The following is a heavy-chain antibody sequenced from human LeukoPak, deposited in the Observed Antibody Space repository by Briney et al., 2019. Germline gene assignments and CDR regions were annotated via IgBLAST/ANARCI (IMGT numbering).Heavy chain of an antibody. V-gene: IGHV3-23*01. D-gene: IGHD1-7*01. CDR1: GFTFSSYA. Sequence: PGGSLRLSCAASGFTFSSYAMSWVRQAPGKGLQWVSTIIGSGGSTYYADSVKGRFTISRDNSKNTLYLQMNSLRAEDTAVYYCARTIHFDYWGQGTLVTVSS. J-gene: IGHJ4*02. CDR2: IIGSGGST. CDR3: ARTIHFDY.